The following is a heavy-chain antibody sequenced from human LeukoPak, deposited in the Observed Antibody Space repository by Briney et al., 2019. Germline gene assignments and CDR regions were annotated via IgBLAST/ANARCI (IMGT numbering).Heavy chain of an antibody. CDR1: GFTFSGSA. Sequence: GGSLRLSCAASGFTFSGSAMHWVRQASGKGLEWVGRIRSKANSYATAYAASVKGRFTISRDDSKNTAYLQMNSLKTEDTAVYYCTRHDPVGSYPTAFDYWGQGTLVTVSS. CDR3: TRHDPVGSYPTAFDY. CDR2: IRSKANSYAT. D-gene: IGHD1-26*01. V-gene: IGHV3-73*01. J-gene: IGHJ4*02.